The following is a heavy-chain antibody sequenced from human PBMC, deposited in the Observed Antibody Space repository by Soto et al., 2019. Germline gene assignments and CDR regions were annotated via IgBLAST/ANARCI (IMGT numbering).Heavy chain of an antibody. CDR2: INHSGST. J-gene: IGHJ4*02. Sequence: SLTCAVYGGSFSGYYWSWIRQPPGKGLEWIGEINHSGSTNYNPSLKSRVTISVDTSKNQFSLKLSSVTAADTAVYYCARVTKSTIFGVVSLDYWGQGTLVTVSS. CDR3: ARVTKSTIFGVVSLDY. V-gene: IGHV4-34*01. D-gene: IGHD3-3*01. CDR1: GGSFSGYY.